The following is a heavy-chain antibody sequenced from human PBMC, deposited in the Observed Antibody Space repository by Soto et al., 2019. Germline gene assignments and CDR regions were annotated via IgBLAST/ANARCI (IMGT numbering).Heavy chain of an antibody. D-gene: IGHD2-2*01. CDR2: INHSGST. CDR1: GGSFSGYY. J-gene: IGHJ6*03. Sequence: SETLSLTCAVYGGSFSGYYWSWIRQPPGKGLEWIGEINHSGSTNYNPSLKSRVTISVDTSKNQFSLKLSSVTAADTAVYYCARGIVVVPAAMPVRYYYYMDVWGKGTTVTVSS. CDR3: ARGIVVVPAAMPVRYYYYMDV. V-gene: IGHV4-34*01.